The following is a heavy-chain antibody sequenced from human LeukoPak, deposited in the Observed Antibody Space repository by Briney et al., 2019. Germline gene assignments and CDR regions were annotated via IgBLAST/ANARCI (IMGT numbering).Heavy chain of an antibody. CDR2: ISAYNGNT. CDR1: GYTFTSYG. J-gene: IGHJ5*01. D-gene: IGHD3-9*01. CDR3: TRGNILGHSEWFHSAGDS. Sequence: ASVKVSCKASGYTFTSYGISWVRQAPGQGLEWMGGISAYNGNTNYAQKLQGRVTMTRDTSMNTAYMELSSLRSDDTAVYYCTRGNILGHSEWFHSAGDSWGQGTLVTVSS. V-gene: IGHV1-18*01.